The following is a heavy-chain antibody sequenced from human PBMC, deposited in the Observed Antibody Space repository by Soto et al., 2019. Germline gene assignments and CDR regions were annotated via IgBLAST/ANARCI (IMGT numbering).Heavy chain of an antibody. CDR3: AKLKVGLGRFYGLDA. CDR2: MTGGGTT. D-gene: IGHD1-26*01. J-gene: IGHJ6*02. Sequence: PGGSLRLSCRASGFTFKNYAMTWVRKCPGKGLQWVSLMTGGGTTDYADSAKGRFIISRDNSKNTLSLQMHNLRADDTALYYCAKLKVGLGRFYGLDAWGQGTMVTVSS. V-gene: IGHV3-23*01. CDR1: GFTFKNYA.